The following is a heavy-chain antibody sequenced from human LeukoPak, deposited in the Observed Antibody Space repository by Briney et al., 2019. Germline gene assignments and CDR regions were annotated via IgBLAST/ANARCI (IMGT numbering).Heavy chain of an antibody. D-gene: IGHD1/OR15-1a*01. V-gene: IGHV3-74*01. CDR3: ARARVGTTSLSLDP. CDR1: EFTFSIYW. CDR2: ISNDGTIS. Sequence: GGSLRLSCAASEFTFSIYWMHWVRQAPGEGLVWVSYISNDGTISNSADSVTGRFTISRDNAQTMLYLQMNSRRVEDTAVYYCARARVGTTSLSLDPWGQGTLVTVSS. J-gene: IGHJ5*02.